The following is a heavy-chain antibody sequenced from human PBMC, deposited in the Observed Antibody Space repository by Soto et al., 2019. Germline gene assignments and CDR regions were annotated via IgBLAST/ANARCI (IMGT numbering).Heavy chain of an antibody. CDR2: IYYSGST. CDR3: ARGGGSRRFDY. J-gene: IGHJ4*02. CDR1: GGSRNSYY. Sequence: QVQLQESGPGLVKPSETLSLTCSVSGGSRNSYYWSWIRQPPGKGLEWIGYIYYSGSTNYNPSLKSRVTMSVDTSKNQFSLNLSSVTAADTAVYYCARGGGSRRFDYWGQGTLVTVSS. D-gene: IGHD3-16*01. V-gene: IGHV4-59*01.